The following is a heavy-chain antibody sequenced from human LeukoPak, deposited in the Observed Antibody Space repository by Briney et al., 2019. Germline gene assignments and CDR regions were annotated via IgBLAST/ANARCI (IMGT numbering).Heavy chain of an antibody. CDR2: IAYDGSNE. D-gene: IGHD6-13*01. CDR1: GFTLSTHG. CDR3: AKDFFPLSITWYGCAFDI. Sequence: GGSLRLSCAASGFTLSTHGIHWVRQAPGKGLEWVSVIAYDGSNEKYADSVKGRFTISRDKSKNTQYLQMNSLRAEDTAVYYCAKDFFPLSITWYGCAFDIWGQGTMVTVSS. V-gene: IGHV3-30*18. J-gene: IGHJ3*02.